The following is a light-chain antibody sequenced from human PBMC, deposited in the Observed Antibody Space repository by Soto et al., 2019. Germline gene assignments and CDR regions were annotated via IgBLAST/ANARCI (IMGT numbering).Light chain of an antibody. CDR2: GAS. CDR3: QHYGSSWT. CDR1: QSVSSSY. V-gene: IGKV3-20*01. Sequence: EIVLTQSPGTLSLSPGERATLSCRASQSVSSSYLAWYQQKPGQAPRLIIYGASSRATGIPDRFSGSGSGTDFTLTNSRLEPEDFAVYYFQHYGSSWTFGQGTKVEIK. J-gene: IGKJ1*01.